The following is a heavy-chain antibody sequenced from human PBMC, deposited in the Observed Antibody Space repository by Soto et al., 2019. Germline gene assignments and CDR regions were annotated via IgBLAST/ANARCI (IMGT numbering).Heavy chain of an antibody. CDR1: GYSFAVYW. Sequence: LGESLKISCKGSGYSFAVYWIGCVRQIPGKGLDWMGVIYPGDSDTIYSPSFHGQVTISADKSISTAYLQWSSLKASDTAMYFCARLPGVRGVFDGFNVWGQGTMVTVSS. CDR3: ARLPGVRGVFDGFNV. J-gene: IGHJ3*01. D-gene: IGHD3-10*01. V-gene: IGHV5-51*01. CDR2: IYPGDSDT.